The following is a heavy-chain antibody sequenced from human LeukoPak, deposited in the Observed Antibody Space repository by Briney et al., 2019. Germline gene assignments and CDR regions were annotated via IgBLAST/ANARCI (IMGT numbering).Heavy chain of an antibody. J-gene: IGHJ4*02. Sequence: GRSLRLSCAAPGFTFSSYAMHWVRKAPGKGLEGVAVISYDGSNKYYADSVKGRFTISRDNSKNTLYLQMNSLRAEDTAVYYCARDRGQWLVQGIDYWGQGTLVTVSS. CDR2: ISYDGSNK. CDR1: GFTFSSYA. CDR3: ARDRGQWLVQGIDY. D-gene: IGHD6-19*01. V-gene: IGHV3-30*04.